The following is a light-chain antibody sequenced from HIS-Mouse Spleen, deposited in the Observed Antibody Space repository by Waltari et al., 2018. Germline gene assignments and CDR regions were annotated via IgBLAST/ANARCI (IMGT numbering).Light chain of an antibody. V-gene: IGLV1-51*01. Sequence: QSVLTQPPSVSAAPGQKVTISCPGSSSNIGNNYVTCYQQLPGTAPKLLIYDNNKRPSGIPDRFSGSKSGTSATLGITGLQTGDEADYYCGTWDSSLNAGPHWVFGGGTKLTVL. CDR2: DNN. CDR1: SSNIGNNY. CDR3: GTWDSSLNAGPHWV. J-gene: IGLJ3*02.